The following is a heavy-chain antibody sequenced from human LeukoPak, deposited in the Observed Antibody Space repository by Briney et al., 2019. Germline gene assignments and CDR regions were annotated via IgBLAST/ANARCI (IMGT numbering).Heavy chain of an antibody. J-gene: IGHJ5*02. CDR1: GFTFDDYA. V-gene: IGHV3-9*01. Sequence: PGGSLRLSCAASGFTFDDYAMHWVRQAPGKGLEWVSGISWNSGSIGYADSVKGRFTISRDTAKNSLYLQMNSLRAEDTALYYCAKGSCSSTSCRTVNWFDPWGQGTLVTVSS. D-gene: IGHD2-2*01. CDR2: ISWNSGSI. CDR3: AKGSCSSTSCRTVNWFDP.